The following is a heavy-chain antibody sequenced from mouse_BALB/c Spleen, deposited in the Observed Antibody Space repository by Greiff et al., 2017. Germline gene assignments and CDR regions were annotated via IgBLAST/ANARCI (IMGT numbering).Heavy chain of an antibody. D-gene: IGHD1-1*01. V-gene: IGHV5-4*02. Sequence: EVKLVESGGGLVKPGGSLKLSCAASGFTFSDYYMYWVRQTPEKRLEWVATISDGGSYTYYPDSVKGRFTISRDNAKNNLYLQMSSLKSEDTAMYYCARGGDYYGSSYEGFAYWGQGTLVTVSA. CDR3: ARGGDYYGSSYEGFAY. CDR2: ISDGGSYT. J-gene: IGHJ3*01. CDR1: GFTFSDYY.